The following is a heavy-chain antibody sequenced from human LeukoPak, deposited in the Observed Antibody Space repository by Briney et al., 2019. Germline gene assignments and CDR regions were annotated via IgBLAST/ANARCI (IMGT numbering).Heavy chain of an antibody. J-gene: IGHJ4*02. CDR2: INPSGGST. CDR1: GYTFTSYY. V-gene: IGHV1-46*01. D-gene: IGHD3-3*01. Sequence: ASVKVSCKASGYTFTSYYMHWVRQAPGQGLEWMGIINPSGGSTSYAQKFQGRVTMTRDTSTSTVYMELSSLRSEDTAVYYCARESPDDTTIFGVAGPLDYWGQGTLVTVSS. CDR3: ARESPDDTTIFGVAGPLDY.